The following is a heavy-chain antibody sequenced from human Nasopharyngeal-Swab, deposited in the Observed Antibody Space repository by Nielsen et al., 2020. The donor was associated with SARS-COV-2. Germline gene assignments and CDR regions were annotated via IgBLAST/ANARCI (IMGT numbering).Heavy chain of an antibody. Sequence: GEALKISCAASGFTFAYYTKHWVRQTPGKGLEWVSLISWDGGSTYYADSVKGRFTISRDNSKHSLYLQMNSLRTEDTALYDCAIASNTDPPQSFAFDIWGQGTLVTVSS. V-gene: IGHV3-43*01. D-gene: IGHD2-8*01. CDR3: AIASNTDPPQSFAFDI. CDR2: ISWDGGST. J-gene: IGHJ3*02. CDR1: GFTFAYYT.